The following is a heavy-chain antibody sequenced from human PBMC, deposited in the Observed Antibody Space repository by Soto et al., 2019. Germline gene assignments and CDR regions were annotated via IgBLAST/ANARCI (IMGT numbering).Heavy chain of an antibody. CDR2: IYYSGST. J-gene: IGHJ4*02. V-gene: IGHV4-30-4*01. CDR1: GGSISSGDYY. CDR3: ARAGGLGAVAVDY. D-gene: IGHD6-19*01. Sequence: SETLSLTCSVSGGSISSGDYYWSWIRQPPGKGLEWIGYIYYSGSTYYNPSLKSRVTISVDRSKNQFSLKLSSVTAADTAVYYCARAGGLGAVAVDYWGQGTLVTVSS.